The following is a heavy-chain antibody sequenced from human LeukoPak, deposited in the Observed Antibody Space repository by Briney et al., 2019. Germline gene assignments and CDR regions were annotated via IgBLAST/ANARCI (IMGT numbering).Heavy chain of an antibody. V-gene: IGHV4-4*07. Sequence: SETLSLTCTVSGGSISSYYWSWIRQPAGKGLEWIGRIYTSGSTNYNPSLKSRVTMSVDTSKNQFSLKLSSVTAADTAVYYCAREENAPGTGSSWLFDYWGQGTLVTVSS. CDR2: IYTSGST. CDR1: GGSISSYY. CDR3: AREENAPGTGSSWLFDY. D-gene: IGHD6-13*01. J-gene: IGHJ4*02.